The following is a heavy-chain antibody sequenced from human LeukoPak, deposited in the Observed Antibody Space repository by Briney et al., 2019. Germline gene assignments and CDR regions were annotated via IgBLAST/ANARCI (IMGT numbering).Heavy chain of an antibody. CDR3: ARVAYSYGSGPYAFDI. CDR1: GFTVSSNY. J-gene: IGHJ3*02. Sequence: GGSLRLSCAASGFTVSSNYMSWVRQAPGKGLEWVSVIYSGGSTYYADSVKGRFTISRDNSKNTLYLQMNSLRAEDTAVYYCARVAYSYGSGPYAFDIWGQGTMVTVSS. CDR2: IYSGGST. V-gene: IGHV3-66*01. D-gene: IGHD5-18*01.